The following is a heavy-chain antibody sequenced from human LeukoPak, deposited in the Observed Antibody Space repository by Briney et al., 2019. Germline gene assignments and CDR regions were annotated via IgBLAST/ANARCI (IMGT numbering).Heavy chain of an antibody. D-gene: IGHD3-22*01. J-gene: IGHJ4*02. V-gene: IGHV1-2*02. CDR1: GYTFTGYY. Sequence: ASVKVSCKASGYTFTGYYMHWVRQAPGQGLEWMGWINPNSGGTNYAQEFQGRVTMTRDTSISTAYMELSRLRSDDTAVYYCARDVRTYYYDSSGYGYWGQGTLVTVSS. CDR2: INPNSGGT. CDR3: ARDVRTYYYDSSGYGY.